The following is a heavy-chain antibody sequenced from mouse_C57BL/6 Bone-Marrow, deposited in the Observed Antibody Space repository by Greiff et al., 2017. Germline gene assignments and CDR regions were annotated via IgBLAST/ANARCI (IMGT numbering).Heavy chain of an antibody. D-gene: IGHD4-1*01. CDR3: TTNWDGVDY. CDR1: GFTIKDDY. J-gene: IGHJ2*01. Sequence: EVQLQQSGAELVRPGASVKLSCTASGFTIKDDYMPWVQQRPEQGLEWIGWIDPEDGATEYASKFQGKATITADTSSNTAYLQLSSLTSEDTAVYYCTTNWDGVDYWGQGTTLTVSS. CDR2: IDPEDGAT. V-gene: IGHV14-4*01.